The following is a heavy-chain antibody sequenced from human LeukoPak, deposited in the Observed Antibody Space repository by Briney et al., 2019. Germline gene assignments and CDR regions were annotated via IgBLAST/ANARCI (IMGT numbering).Heavy chain of an antibody. D-gene: IGHD5-24*01. J-gene: IGHJ5*02. Sequence: SETLSLTCTVSGGSISSSSYYWGWIRQPPGKGLEWIGSIYYSGSTYYNPSLKSRVTISVDTSKNQFSLKLSSVTAADTAVYYCARGGRWLQFIDWFDPWGQGTLVTVSS. CDR1: GGSISSSSYY. V-gene: IGHV4-39*07. CDR3: ARGGRWLQFIDWFDP. CDR2: IYYSGST.